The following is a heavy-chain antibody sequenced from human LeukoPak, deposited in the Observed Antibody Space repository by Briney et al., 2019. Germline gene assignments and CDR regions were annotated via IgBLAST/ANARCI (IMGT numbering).Heavy chain of an antibody. D-gene: IGHD2/OR15-2a*01. J-gene: IGHJ6*03. V-gene: IGHV1-8*01. CDR1: GYTFTSYD. CDR2: MNPNSGNT. CDR3: ARGLYRDYYYYMDV. Sequence: ASVKVSCKASGYTFTSYDINWVRQATGQGLKWMGWMNPNSGNTGYAQKFQGRVTMTRNTSISTAYMELSSLRSEDTAVYYCARGLYRDYYYYMDVWGKGTTVTVSS.